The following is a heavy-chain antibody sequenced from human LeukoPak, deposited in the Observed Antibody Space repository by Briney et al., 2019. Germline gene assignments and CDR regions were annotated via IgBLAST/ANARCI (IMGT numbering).Heavy chain of an antibody. CDR1: GYTFTTYY. D-gene: IGHD5-12*01. CDR3: ARLVFRDRGYDYKDYYGMDV. Sequence: ASVKVSCKASGYTFTTYYIQWVRQAPGQGLEWMGMINPGGGSTTYSQKFQGRVAMSSDTSTSTAYMELSSLRSEDTAVYYCARLVFRDRGYDYKDYYGMDVWGQGTTVTVSS. CDR2: INPGGGST. V-gene: IGHV1-46*01. J-gene: IGHJ6*02.